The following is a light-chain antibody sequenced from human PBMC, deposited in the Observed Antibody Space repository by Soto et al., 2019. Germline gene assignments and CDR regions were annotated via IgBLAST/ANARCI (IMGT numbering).Light chain of an antibody. CDR3: QHFNSYPWT. Sequence: DIQMTQSASTLSASVGDRFTMACRASQSISSWLAWYQQKPGKAPKLLINKASSLESGVPSRFSGSGSGTEFTLTISSLQPDDFATYYCQHFNSYPWTFGQGTKVDIK. J-gene: IGKJ1*01. CDR1: QSISSW. V-gene: IGKV1-5*03. CDR2: KAS.